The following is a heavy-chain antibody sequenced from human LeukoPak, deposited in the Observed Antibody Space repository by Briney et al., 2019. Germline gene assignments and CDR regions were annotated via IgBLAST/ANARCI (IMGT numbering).Heavy chain of an antibody. D-gene: IGHD6-6*01. Sequence: ASVKVSCKASGYTFTGYYMHWVRQAPGQGLEWMGWINPNSGGTNYAQKFQGRVTMTRDTSISTAYMELSRLRSDDTAVYYCARDMGTYSSSSPWFDPWGQGTLVTVSS. CDR1: GYTFTGYY. CDR3: ARDMGTYSSSSPWFDP. CDR2: INPNSGGT. J-gene: IGHJ5*02. V-gene: IGHV1-2*02.